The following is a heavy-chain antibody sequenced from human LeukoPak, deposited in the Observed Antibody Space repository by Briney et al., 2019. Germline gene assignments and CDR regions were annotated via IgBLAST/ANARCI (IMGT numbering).Heavy chain of an antibody. D-gene: IGHD5-24*01. V-gene: IGHV1-46*01. CDR2: INASGGST. CDR3: ARAGDRDGYNYYY. Sequence: ASVKVSCKASGYTFTSNYMHWVRQAPGQGLEWMGIINASGGSTNYAQKFQGRVTMTRDTSTSTVYMELSSLRSEDTAVYYRARAGDRDGYNYYYWGQGTLVTVSS. J-gene: IGHJ4*02. CDR1: GYTFTSNY.